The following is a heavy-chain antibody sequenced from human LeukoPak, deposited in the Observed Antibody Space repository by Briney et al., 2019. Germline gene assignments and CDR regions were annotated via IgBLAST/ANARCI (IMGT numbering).Heavy chain of an antibody. D-gene: IGHD6-19*01. CDR3: ARQVAVAGRAGLDY. V-gene: IGHV4-4*07. CDR1: GGSVSSYY. Sequence: SETLSLTCTVSGGSVSSYYWSWIRQPAGKGLEWIGRIYSSGSTNYNPSLKSRVTMSVDTSKNQLSLKLSSMTAADTAVYYCARQVAVAGRAGLDYWGQGTLVTVSS. J-gene: IGHJ4*02. CDR2: IYSSGST.